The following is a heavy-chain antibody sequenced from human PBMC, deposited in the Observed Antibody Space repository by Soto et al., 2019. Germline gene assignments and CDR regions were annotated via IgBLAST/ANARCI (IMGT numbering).Heavy chain of an antibody. CDR3: ARGKSLEN. CDR1: GGTFSSYT. J-gene: IGHJ4*02. V-gene: IGHV1-8*02. CDR2: MNPNSGNT. Sequence: GASVKVSCKASGGTFSSYTINWVRQAPGQGLEWMGWMNPNSGNTGYAQKFQGRVTMTRDTSITTAYMELSSLRSEDTAVYYCARGKSLENWGQGTLVTVSS. D-gene: IGHD1-1*01.